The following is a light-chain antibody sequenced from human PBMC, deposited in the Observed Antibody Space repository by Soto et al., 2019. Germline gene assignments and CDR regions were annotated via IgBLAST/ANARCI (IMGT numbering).Light chain of an antibody. CDR1: SGAVTSGHY. V-gene: IGLV7-46*02. CDR2: GTS. Sequence: QAVLPQEPSLTVSPGGTVTLTCGSSSGAVTSGHYPYWIQQRPGQAPRTLIYGTSNKHSWTPNRFSGSLRGGKAALTLLGARPEEDAKYYCLLSYNAVRVFGGGTQLTVL. CDR3: LLSYNAVRV. J-gene: IGLJ3*02.